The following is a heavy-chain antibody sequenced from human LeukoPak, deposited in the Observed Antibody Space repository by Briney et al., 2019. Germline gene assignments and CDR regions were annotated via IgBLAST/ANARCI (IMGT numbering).Heavy chain of an antibody. CDR3: ARDFYGSGSYFVY. V-gene: IGHV3-7*01. Sequence: GGSLRLSCAASGFTFSSYWMSWVRQAPGKGLEWVANIKQDGSEKYYVDSVKGRFTISRDNAKNSLYLQMNSLRAEDTAVYYCARDFYGSGSYFVYWGQGTLVTVSS. CDR2: IKQDGSEK. CDR1: GFTFSSYW. D-gene: IGHD3-10*01. J-gene: IGHJ4*02.